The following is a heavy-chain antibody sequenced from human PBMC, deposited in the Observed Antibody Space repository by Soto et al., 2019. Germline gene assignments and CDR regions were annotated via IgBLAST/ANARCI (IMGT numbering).Heavy chain of an antibody. J-gene: IGHJ4*02. CDR1: GFTFSSYG. Sequence: PGGSLRLSCAASGFTFSSYGMHWVRQAPGKGLEWAAVIWYDGSNKYYADSVKGRFTISRDNSKNTLYLQMNSLRAEDTAVYYCARKDEVSFTPDYWGQGTLVTVSS. D-gene: IGHD2-15*01. CDR3: ARKDEVSFTPDY. CDR2: IWYDGSNK. V-gene: IGHV3-33*01.